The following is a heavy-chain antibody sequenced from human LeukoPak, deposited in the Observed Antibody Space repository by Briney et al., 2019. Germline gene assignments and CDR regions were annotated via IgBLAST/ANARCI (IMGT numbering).Heavy chain of an antibody. CDR1: GFTFSSYA. D-gene: IGHD2-15*01. Sequence: GGSLRLYCAASGFTFSSYAISWVRQAPGKGLEWVTAINGSGGSTYYADSVKGRFTIARDNSKNSLYLQMNSLRAEDTAVYYCAKWEYCSGVTCLGGQGFDYWGRGAQVTVSS. CDR2: INGSGGST. CDR3: AKWEYCSGVTCLGGQGFDY. V-gene: IGHV3-23*01. J-gene: IGHJ4*02.